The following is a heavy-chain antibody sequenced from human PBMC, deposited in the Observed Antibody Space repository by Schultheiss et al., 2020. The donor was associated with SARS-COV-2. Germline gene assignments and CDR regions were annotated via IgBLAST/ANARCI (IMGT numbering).Heavy chain of an antibody. V-gene: IGHV3-48*01. CDR2: ISSSSSTI. CDR1: GFTVSSNY. D-gene: IGHD1-26*01. CDR3: ARKWEQDAFDI. Sequence: GESLKISCAASGFTVSSNYMNWVRQAPGKGLEWVSYISSSSSTIYYADSVKGRFTISRDNAKNSLYLQMNSLRAEDMAVYYCARKWEQDAFDIWGQGTMVTVSS. J-gene: IGHJ3*02.